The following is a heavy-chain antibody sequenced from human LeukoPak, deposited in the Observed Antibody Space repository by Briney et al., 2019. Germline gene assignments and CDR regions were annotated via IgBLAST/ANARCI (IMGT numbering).Heavy chain of an antibody. J-gene: IGHJ4*02. Sequence: SETLSLTCAVYGGSFSGYYWSWIRQPPGKGLEWIGEINHSGSTNYHPSLKSRVTISVDTSKNQFSLKLSSVTAADTAVYYCARGPSYYGSGSYYNKRITFDYWGQGTLVTVSS. V-gene: IGHV4-34*01. CDR2: INHSGST. CDR3: ARGPSYYGSGSYYNKRITFDY. D-gene: IGHD3-10*01. CDR1: GGSFSGYY.